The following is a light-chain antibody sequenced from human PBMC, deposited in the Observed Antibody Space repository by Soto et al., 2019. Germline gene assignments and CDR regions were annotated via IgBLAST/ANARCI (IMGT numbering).Light chain of an antibody. J-gene: IGKJ2*01. V-gene: IGKV3-15*01. CDR2: GAS. CDR1: QSVRSN. Sequence: EIVMTQSPGTLSVSPGERATLSCRASQSVRSNLAWYQQKPGQAPRLLIYGASTRATGIPARFSGSGSGTELTLTISSLQSEDFAVYYGQQYNDWPGTFGQGTTLEVK. CDR3: QQYNDWPGT.